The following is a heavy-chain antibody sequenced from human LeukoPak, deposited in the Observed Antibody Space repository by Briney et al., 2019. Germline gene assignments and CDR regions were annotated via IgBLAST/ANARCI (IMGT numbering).Heavy chain of an antibody. V-gene: IGHV3-21*04. CDR3: TSGGHVDY. J-gene: IGHJ4*02. CDR2: ISSSSSYI. Sequence: PGGSLRLSCAASGFTFSSYSMNWVRQAPGKGLEWVSSISSSSSYIYYADSVKGRFTISRDNAKNSLNLQMNSLRADDTAVYYCTSGGHVDYFGQGTLVTVSS. CDR1: GFTFSSYS.